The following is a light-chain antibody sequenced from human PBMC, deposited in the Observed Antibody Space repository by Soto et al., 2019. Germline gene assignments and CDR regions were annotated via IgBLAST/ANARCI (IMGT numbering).Light chain of an antibody. CDR2: HAS. CDR3: QEYNYYKI. CDR1: QSISTC. Sequence: IQMAQSPSPLFASLRDRVTTPFRASQSISTCLAWYQQKPGKAPKLLIYHASSLEGGVPSRFSGSGSGTEFTLTISSLQPDDFATYYCQEYNYYKIFGQGTKV. J-gene: IGKJ1*01. V-gene: IGKV1-5*03.